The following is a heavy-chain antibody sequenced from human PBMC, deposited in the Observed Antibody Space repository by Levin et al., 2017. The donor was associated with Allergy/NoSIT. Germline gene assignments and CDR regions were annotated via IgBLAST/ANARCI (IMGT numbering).Heavy chain of an antibody. J-gene: IGHJ3*02. CDR3: AREWDGGSGSEDGFDI. CDR1: GYTFTNYY. Sequence: GESLKISCKASGYTFTNYYIHWVRQAPGQGLEWMGIINPSGGSTSYAQKFQGRVTMTRDTSTSTVYLDLSSLRSEDTAVYYCAREWDGGSGSEDGFDIWGQGTMVTVSS. CDR2: INPSGGST. V-gene: IGHV1-46*01. D-gene: IGHD5-18*01.